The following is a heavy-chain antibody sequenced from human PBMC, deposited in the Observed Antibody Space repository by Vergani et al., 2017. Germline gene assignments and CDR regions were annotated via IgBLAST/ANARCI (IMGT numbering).Heavy chain of an antibody. J-gene: IGHJ3*02. V-gene: IGHV1-69*12. CDR2: IIPIFGTA. D-gene: IGHD4-17*01. CDR3: ARGTSMTTVTNDAFDI. CDR1: GGTFSSYA. Sequence: QVQLVQSGAEVKKPGSSVKVSCKASGGTFSSYAISWVRQAPGQGLEWMGGIIPIFGTANYAQEFQGRVTITADESTRTAYMELSSLRSEDTAVYYCARGTSMTTVTNDAFDIWGQGTMVTVSS.